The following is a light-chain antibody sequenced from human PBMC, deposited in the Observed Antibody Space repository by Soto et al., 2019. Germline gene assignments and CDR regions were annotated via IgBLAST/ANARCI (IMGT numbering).Light chain of an antibody. J-gene: IGLJ1*01. CDR1: SSDVGGYNY. CDR2: EVS. CDR3: SSYTSSSTLYV. Sequence: QSALTQPASVSGSPGQSITISCTGTSSDVGGYNYVSWYQQHPGKAPKLIIYEVSNRPSGVSNRFSGSKSGDTASLTISGLHAEYEADYYCSSYTSSSTLYVFGTGTKVTVL. V-gene: IGLV2-14*01.